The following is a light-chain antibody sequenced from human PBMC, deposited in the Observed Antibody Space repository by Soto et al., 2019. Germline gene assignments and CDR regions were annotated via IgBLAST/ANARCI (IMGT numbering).Light chain of an antibody. CDR1: QSVSSSY. CDR2: GAS. Sequence: EIVLTQSPGTLSLSPGERATLSCRASQSVSSSYLAWYQQKPGQAPRLLIYGASSRATGIPDRFSGSGSGTDFTLTISRLEPEDFAVYYCQQRSNWQVTFGGGTKVDIK. J-gene: IGKJ4*01. V-gene: IGKV3D-20*02. CDR3: QQRSNWQVT.